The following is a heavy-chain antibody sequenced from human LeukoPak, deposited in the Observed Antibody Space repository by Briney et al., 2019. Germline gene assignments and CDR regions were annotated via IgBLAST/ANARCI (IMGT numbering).Heavy chain of an antibody. D-gene: IGHD3-3*01. V-gene: IGHV3-21*01. CDR1: GFTFSSYS. CDR3: ARDLDFWSGYSSNFDY. J-gene: IGHJ4*02. CDR2: ISSSSSYI. Sequence: GGSLRLSCAASGFTFSSYSMNWVRQAPGKGLEWVSSISSSSSYIYYADSVKGRFTISRDNAKNSLYLQMNSLRAEDTAVYYCARDLDFWSGYSSNFDYWGQGTLVTVSS.